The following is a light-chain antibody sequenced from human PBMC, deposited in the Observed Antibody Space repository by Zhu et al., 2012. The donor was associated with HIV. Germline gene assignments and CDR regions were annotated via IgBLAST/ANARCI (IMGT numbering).Light chain of an antibody. CDR2: GAS. Sequence: DIQLTQSPSFLSASVGDRVTITCRASQGISNHLAWYHQKPGKAPKLLIYGASVLQSGVPSRFSGSGSGTEFTLTISSLQPEDFATYYCQQYNSYSTFGPGTKVDIK. V-gene: IGKV1-9*01. J-gene: IGKJ3*01. CDR1: QGISNH. CDR3: QQYNSYST.